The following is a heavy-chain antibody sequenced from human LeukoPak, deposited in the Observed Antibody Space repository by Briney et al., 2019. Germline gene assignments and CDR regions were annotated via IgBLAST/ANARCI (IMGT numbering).Heavy chain of an antibody. J-gene: IGHJ6*02. CDR3: ARSGGSGSYYYYGMDV. CDR2: IYHSGST. D-gene: IGHD3-10*01. Sequence: SQTLSLTCTVSGGSISSGGYYWSWIRQPPGRGLEWIGYIYHSGSTNYNPSLKSRVTISVDTSKNQFSLKLSSVTAADTAVYYCARSGGSGSYYYYGMDVWGQGTTVTVSS. V-gene: IGHV4-30-2*02. CDR1: GGSISSGGYY.